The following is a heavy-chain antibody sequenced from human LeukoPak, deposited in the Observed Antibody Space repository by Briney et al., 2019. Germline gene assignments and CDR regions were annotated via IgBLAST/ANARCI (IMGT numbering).Heavy chain of an antibody. J-gene: IGHJ2*01. CDR3: ARSLGLGRFDL. V-gene: IGHV4-59*01. CDR1: GDSITRYY. Sequence: SETLSLTCAVSGDSITRYYWSWIRQPPGKGLEWIGYFYHSGSTDYNPSLKSRVIIALDTSKRQFSLKLTSVAAADTAVYFCARSLGLGRFDLWGRGTLVTVSS. CDR2: FYHSGST. D-gene: IGHD1-26*01.